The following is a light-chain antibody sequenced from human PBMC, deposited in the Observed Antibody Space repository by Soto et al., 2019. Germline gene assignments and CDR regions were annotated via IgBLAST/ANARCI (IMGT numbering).Light chain of an antibody. V-gene: IGKV1-9*01. CDR3: QQLNGYQLT. J-gene: IGKJ4*01. Sequence: DIQLTQSPSFLSASVGDRVTITCRASQDIRSYLAWYQQKPGKAPNLLIYLASTLQSGVPSRFSGSGSGTEFTLTISSLQPEDFETYYCQQLNGYQLTFGGGTKADI. CDR1: QDIRSY. CDR2: LAS.